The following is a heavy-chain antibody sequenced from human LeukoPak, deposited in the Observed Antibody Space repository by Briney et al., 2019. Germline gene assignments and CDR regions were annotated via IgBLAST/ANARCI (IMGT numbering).Heavy chain of an antibody. J-gene: IGHJ4*02. Sequence: GGSLRLSCAASGFTVNRTYMSWVRQAPGKGLAWVSRINSDGSSTSYADSVKGRFTISRDNAKNTLYLQMNSLRAEDTAVYYCARTYYFDYWGLGTLVTVSS. CDR2: INSDGSST. CDR1: GFTVNRTY. V-gene: IGHV3-74*01. CDR3: ARTYYFDY.